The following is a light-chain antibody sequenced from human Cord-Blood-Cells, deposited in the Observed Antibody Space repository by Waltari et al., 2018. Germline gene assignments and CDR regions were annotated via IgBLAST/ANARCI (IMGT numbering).Light chain of an antibody. J-gene: IGLJ1*01. Sequence: QSALTQHASVSGSPGQSITIPCTGNSNDVGGYNYVSWYQQPPGKAPKLMIYEVSPRPSGVSKRYSGSKSGNTASLTISGLQAEDEADYYCSSYTSSSTYVYGTGTKVTVL. CDR2: EVS. V-gene: IGLV2-14*01. CDR3: SSYTSSSTYV. CDR1: SNDVGGYNY.